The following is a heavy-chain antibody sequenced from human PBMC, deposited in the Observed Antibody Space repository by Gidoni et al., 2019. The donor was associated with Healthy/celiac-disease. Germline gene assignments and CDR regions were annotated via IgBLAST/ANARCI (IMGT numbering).Heavy chain of an antibody. J-gene: IGHJ5*02. V-gene: IGHV1-69*01. CDR1: GGPFSSYA. CDR3: AREFVVVVAATSWFDP. Sequence: QVQLVQSGAEVKKPGSSVKVSCKASGGPFSSYAISWVRQAPGQGLEWMGGIIPIFGTANYEQKFQGRVTITADESTSTAYMELSSLRSEDTAVYYCAREFVVVVAATSWFDPWGQGTLVTVSS. D-gene: IGHD2-15*01. CDR2: IIPIFGTA.